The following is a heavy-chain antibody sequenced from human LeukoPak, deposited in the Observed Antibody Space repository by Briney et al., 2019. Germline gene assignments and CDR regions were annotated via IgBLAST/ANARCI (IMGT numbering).Heavy chain of an antibody. J-gene: IGHJ6*02. CDR3: ARGGASSGWIYYYGMDV. D-gene: IGHD6-19*01. CDR2: IYYSGST. CDR1: GGSISSGGYS. V-gene: IGHV4-61*08. Sequence: SETLSLTCAVSGGSISSGGYSWSWIRQPPGKGLEWIGYIYYSGSTNYNPSLKSRVTISVDTSKNQFSLKLSSVTAADTAVYYCARGGASSGWIYYYGMDVWGQGTTVTVSS.